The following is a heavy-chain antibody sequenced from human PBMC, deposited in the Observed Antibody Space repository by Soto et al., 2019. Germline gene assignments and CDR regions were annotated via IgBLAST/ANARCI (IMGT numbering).Heavy chain of an antibody. J-gene: IGHJ4*02. D-gene: IGHD2-8*01. V-gene: IGHV3-33*01. Sequence: QVQLVESGGGVVQPGRSLRLSCAASGFTFSRYGMHWVRQAPGKGLEWVAAMWYDGSKQYFGDSVDGRFTISRDESKNTVYLQINSLRDEDTALYYCARDWTNRYFDYWGQGALVTVSS. CDR1: GFTFSRYG. CDR3: ARDWTNRYFDY. CDR2: MWYDGSKQ.